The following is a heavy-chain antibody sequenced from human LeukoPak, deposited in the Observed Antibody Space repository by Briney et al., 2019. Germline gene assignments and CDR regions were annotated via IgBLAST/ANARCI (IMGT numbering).Heavy chain of an antibody. Sequence: GASLKISCKGSGYSFTSYWISWVRQLPGKGLEWMGRIDPSDSYTNYSPSFQGHVTISADKSISTAYLQWSSLKASDTAMYYCARLEGPAYCGGDCYYFDYWGQGTLVTVSS. V-gene: IGHV5-10-1*01. CDR2: IDPSDSYT. CDR1: GYSFTSYW. CDR3: ARLEGPAYCGGDCYYFDY. D-gene: IGHD2-21*02. J-gene: IGHJ4*02.